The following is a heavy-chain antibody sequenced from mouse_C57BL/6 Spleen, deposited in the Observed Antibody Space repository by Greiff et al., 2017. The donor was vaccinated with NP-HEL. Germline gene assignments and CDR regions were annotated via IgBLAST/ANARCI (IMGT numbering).Heavy chain of an antibody. CDR3: ARHEGERDGSPYYFDY. CDR2: FYPGSGSI. CDR1: GYTFTEYT. D-gene: IGHD2-3*01. J-gene: IGHJ2*01. Sequence: QVHVKQSGAELVKPGASVKLSCKASGYTFTEYTIHWVKQRSGQGLEWIGWFYPGSGSIKYNEKFKDKATLTADKSSSTVYMELSRLTSDDSAVYFCARHEGERDGSPYYFDYWGQGTTLTVSS. V-gene: IGHV1-62-2*01.